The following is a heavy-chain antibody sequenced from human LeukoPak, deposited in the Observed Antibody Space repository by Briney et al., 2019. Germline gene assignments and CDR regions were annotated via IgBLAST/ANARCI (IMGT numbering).Heavy chain of an antibody. D-gene: IGHD3-3*01. CDR2: ISYSGST. CDR1: GGSISSVDYY. V-gene: IGHV4-30-4*01. J-gene: IGHJ3*02. Sequence: PSQTLSLTCTVSGGSISSVDYYWSWIRQPPGKGLEWIGYISYSGSTYYNPSLKSRVTLSVDTSKNQFSLKLSYVTAADTAVYYCARDLSGKDAFDIWGQGTMVTVSS. CDR3: ARDLSGKDAFDI.